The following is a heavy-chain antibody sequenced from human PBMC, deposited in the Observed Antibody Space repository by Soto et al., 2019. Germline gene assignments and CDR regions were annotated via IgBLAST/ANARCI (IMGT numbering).Heavy chain of an antibody. Sequence: ASVKVSCNASGYTFTNYGISLVRQAPGQGLEWMGWISAYNGDTKYSQKFQGRVTVTRDTSASTVYMELSSLRSEDTAVYYCARASKITIHNWFDPWGQGTLVTVSS. J-gene: IGHJ5*02. CDR3: ARASKITIHNWFDP. D-gene: IGHD3-9*01. CDR2: ISAYNGDT. CDR1: GYTFTNYG. V-gene: IGHV1-18*01.